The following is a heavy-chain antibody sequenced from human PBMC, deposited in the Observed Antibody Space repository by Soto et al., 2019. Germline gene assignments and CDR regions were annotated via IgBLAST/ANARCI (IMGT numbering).Heavy chain of an antibody. Sequence: EVQLVESGGGFIKPGESLTLSCAASGFTFSSAPMSWVRQAPGKGLEWVGRIKPNTNGGAIDYLAPVKGRFTLSRDDLKNTLYLQMNSLKIEDSALYYCTTPAIPVDGTQPFNYWGQGALVTVSS. CDR1: GFTFSSAP. D-gene: IGHD6-19*01. CDR2: IKPNTNGGAI. CDR3: TTPAIPVDGTQPFNY. J-gene: IGHJ4*02. V-gene: IGHV3-15*01.